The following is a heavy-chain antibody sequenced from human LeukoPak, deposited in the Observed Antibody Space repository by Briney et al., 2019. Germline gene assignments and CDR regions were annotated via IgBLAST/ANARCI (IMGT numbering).Heavy chain of an antibody. V-gene: IGHV3-7*03. CDR2: IKQDGSEK. D-gene: IGHD5-18*01. CDR3: AKGQQLWLEGDFDY. CDR1: GFTFSSYW. J-gene: IGHJ4*02. Sequence: SGGSLRLSCAASGFTFSSYWMSWVRQAPGKGLEWVANIKQDGSEKYYVDSVKGRFTISRDNSKNTLYLQMDSLRAEDTAVYYCAKGQQLWLEGDFDYWGQGTLVTVSS.